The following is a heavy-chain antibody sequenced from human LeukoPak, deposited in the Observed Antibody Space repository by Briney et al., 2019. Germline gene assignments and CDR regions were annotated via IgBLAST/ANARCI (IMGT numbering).Heavy chain of an antibody. CDR1: GGTFSSYA. CDR3: AREAPSCGGGSCYGDYFDY. Sequence: ASVKVSCKASGGTFSSYAISWVRQAPGQGLEWMGGIIPISGTANYAQKFQGRVTITADKSTSTAYMELSSLRSEDTAVYYCAREAPSCGGGSCYGDYFDYWGQGTLVTVSS. J-gene: IGHJ4*02. D-gene: IGHD2-15*01. V-gene: IGHV1-69*06. CDR2: IIPISGTA.